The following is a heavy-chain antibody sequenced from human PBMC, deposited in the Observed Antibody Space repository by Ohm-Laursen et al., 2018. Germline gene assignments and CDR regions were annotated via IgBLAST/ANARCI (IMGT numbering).Heavy chain of an antibody. CDR2: IYPSGST. CDR1: GGAISSYY. CDR3: GRDDFWSGYSDV. Sequence: SETLSLTCTISGGAISSYYWSWIRQPAGKGLEWIGRIYPSGSTNYNPSLKSRVTMSVHTSKNQFSLKLTSVTAADTAVYYCGRDDFWSGYSDVWGQGTTVTVSS. J-gene: IGHJ6*02. D-gene: IGHD3-3*01. V-gene: IGHV4-4*07.